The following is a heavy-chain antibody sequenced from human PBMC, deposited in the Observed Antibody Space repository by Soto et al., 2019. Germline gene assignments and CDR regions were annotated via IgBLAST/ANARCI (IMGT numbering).Heavy chain of an antibody. J-gene: IGHJ6*02. Sequence: PGASLKISCKGSGYSFTSYWISWVRQMPGKGLEWMGRIDPSDSYTNYSPSFQGHVTISADKSISTAYLQWSSLKASDTAMYYCARDYDILTGFSDYYYGMDVWGQGTTVTVSS. CDR1: GYSFTSYW. CDR3: ARDYDILTGFSDYYYGMDV. CDR2: IDPSDSYT. V-gene: IGHV5-10-1*01. D-gene: IGHD3-9*01.